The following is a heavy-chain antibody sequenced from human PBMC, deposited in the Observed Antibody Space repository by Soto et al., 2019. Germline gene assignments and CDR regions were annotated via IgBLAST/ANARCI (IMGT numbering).Heavy chain of an antibody. Sequence: EVQLVESGGGLIQPGGSLRLSCAVPGFTVSNNYMSWVRQAPGKGLEGVSVIYSGGYTAYGDSVKGRFTISRDNSKNTIYLQMNSLGAAGPAVFCWAAQPGGGGYWGQGTLVTVSS. CDR3: AAQPGGGGY. CDR2: IYSGGYT. V-gene: IGHV3-53*01. J-gene: IGHJ4*02. CDR1: GFTVSNNY. D-gene: IGHD3-10*01.